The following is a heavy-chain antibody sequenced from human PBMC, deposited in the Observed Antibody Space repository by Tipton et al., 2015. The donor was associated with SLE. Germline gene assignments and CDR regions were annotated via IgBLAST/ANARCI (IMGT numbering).Heavy chain of an antibody. V-gene: IGHV5-51*03. D-gene: IGHD2-8*02. J-gene: IGHJ4*02. CDR2: IFPRDSDT. CDR3: ARRGGGYCSGGGCHYDF. Sequence: QLVQSGAEVKKPGESLKISCQGSGYSFNTSWIGWVRQVPGKGLEWMGIIFPRDSDTIYSPSFQGQVTFSVDKSISSAFVQWRSLKASDTAIYFCARRGGGYCSGGGCHYDFWGQGTLVTVSS. CDR1: GYSFNTSW.